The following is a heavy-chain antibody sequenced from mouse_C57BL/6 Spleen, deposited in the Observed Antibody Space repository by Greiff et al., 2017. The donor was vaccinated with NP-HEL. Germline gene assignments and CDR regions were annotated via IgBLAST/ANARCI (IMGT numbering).Heavy chain of an antibody. D-gene: IGHD6-5*01. CDR1: GFTFSDYG. V-gene: IGHV5-17*01. CDR2: ISSGSSTI. CDR3: ARGRVPYDFDY. Sequence: VQLQQSGGGLVKPGGSLKLSCAASGFTFSDYGMHWVRQAPEKGLEWVAYISSGSSTIYYADTVKGRFTISRDNAKNTLFLQMTSLRSEDTAMYYCARGRVPYDFDYWGQGTTLTVSS. J-gene: IGHJ2*01.